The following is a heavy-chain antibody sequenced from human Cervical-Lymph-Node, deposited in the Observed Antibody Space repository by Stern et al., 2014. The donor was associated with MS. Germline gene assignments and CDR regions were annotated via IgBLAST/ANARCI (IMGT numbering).Heavy chain of an antibody. Sequence: MQLVESGGGVVQPGRSLRLSCAASGFTFSSHGMHWVRQAPGKGLEWVAVIWYDGSNKYYADSVKGRFTISRDNSKNTLYLQMNSLRAEDTAVYYCARSSSPSPYYYYGMDVWGQGTTVTVSS. D-gene: IGHD6-13*01. J-gene: IGHJ6*02. CDR3: ARSSSPSPYYYYGMDV. CDR2: IWYDGSNK. CDR1: GFTFSSHG. V-gene: IGHV3-33*01.